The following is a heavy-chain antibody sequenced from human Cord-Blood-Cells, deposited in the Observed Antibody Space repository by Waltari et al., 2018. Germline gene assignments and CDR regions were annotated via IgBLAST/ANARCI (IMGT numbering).Heavy chain of an antibody. J-gene: IGHJ6*02. V-gene: IGHV3-33*01. D-gene: IGHD2-21*01. CDR3: AREVAYCGGDCYYYYYGMDV. Sequence: QVQLVESGGGVVQPGRSLRLSCAASGFTFRSSGSHWVRQAPGKGLEWVAVIWYDGSNKYYADSVKGRFTISRDNSKNTLYLQMNSLRAEDTAVYYCAREVAYCGGDCYYYYYGMDVWGQGTTVTVSS. CDR2: IWYDGSNK. CDR1: GFTFRSSG.